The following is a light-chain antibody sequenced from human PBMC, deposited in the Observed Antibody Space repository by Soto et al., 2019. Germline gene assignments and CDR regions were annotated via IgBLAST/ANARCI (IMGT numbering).Light chain of an antibody. CDR1: SSDVGGYNY. J-gene: IGLJ1*01. Sequence: QSALTQPASVSGSPGQSITISCTGTSSDVGGYNYVSWYQQHPGKAPKLMIYDVSNRPSGVSNRFSGSKSGNTASLTSCGLQAEDEADYYGSSYTSSSTLYVFGTGTKVTVL. CDR3: SSYTSSSTLYV. V-gene: IGLV2-14*01. CDR2: DVS.